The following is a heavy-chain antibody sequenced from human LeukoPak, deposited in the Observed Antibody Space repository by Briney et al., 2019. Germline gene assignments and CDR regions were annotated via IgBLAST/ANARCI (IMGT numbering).Heavy chain of an antibody. Sequence: GGSLRLSCVVSGFTVSTNFMSWVRQAPGERLEWVSVIYSGGSTYYADSVKGRFTISRDNSKNTLYLQMNSPRVEDTDLYYCAKESVQAAPLYGVDGWGQGPRVTVS. CDR3: AKESVQAAPLYGVDG. CDR1: GFTVSTNF. J-gene: IGHJ4*02. D-gene: IGHD2-2*01. V-gene: IGHV3-53*01. CDR2: IYSGGST.